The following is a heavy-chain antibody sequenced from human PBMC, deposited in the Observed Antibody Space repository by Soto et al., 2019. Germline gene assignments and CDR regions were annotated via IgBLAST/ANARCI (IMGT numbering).Heavy chain of an antibody. CDR1: GFTFSSYA. Sequence: EVQLLESGGGLVQPGGSLRLSCAGSGFTFSSYAMTWVRQAPGKGLEWVSTMSDRGTYYEDSVKGRFTISRDNSKKALYLQVNSLRVEDTGIYYCAKHLLGARAYEHLGQGTLVTVSS. V-gene: IGHV3-23*01. CDR3: AKHLLGARAYEH. CDR2: MSDRGT. D-gene: IGHD3-16*01. J-gene: IGHJ4*02.